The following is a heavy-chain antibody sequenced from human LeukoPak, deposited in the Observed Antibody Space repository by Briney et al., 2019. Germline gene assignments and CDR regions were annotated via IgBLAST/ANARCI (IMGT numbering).Heavy chain of an antibody. CDR3: TRDPGRCTSTSCYPDY. J-gene: IGHJ4*02. Sequence: LGGSLRLSCAASGFTFSSYWMSWVRQAPGKGLEWVSSISSSSSYIYYADSVKGRFTISRDNAKNSMYLQMNSLRAEDTAVYYCTRDPGRCTSTSCYPDYWGQGTLVTVSS. CDR2: ISSSSSYI. D-gene: IGHD2-2*01. CDR1: GFTFSSYW. V-gene: IGHV3-21*01.